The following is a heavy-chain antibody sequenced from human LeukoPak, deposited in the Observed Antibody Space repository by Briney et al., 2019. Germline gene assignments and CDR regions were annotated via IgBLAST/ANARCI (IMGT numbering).Heavy chain of an antibody. J-gene: IGHJ4*02. V-gene: IGHV3-48*01. CDR2: ISSSSSTI. CDR1: GFTFSSYS. Sequence: GGSLRLSCGASGFTFSSYSMNWVRQAPGKGLEWVSYISSSSSTIYYADSVKGRFTISRDNAKNSLYLQMNSLRAEDTAVYYCARDEPYYDILTGYYMALDYWGQGTLVTVSS. CDR3: ARDEPYYDILTGYYMALDY. D-gene: IGHD3-9*01.